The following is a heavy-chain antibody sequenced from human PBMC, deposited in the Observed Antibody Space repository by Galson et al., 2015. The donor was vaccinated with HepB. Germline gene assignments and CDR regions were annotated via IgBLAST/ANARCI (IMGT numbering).Heavy chain of an antibody. D-gene: IGHD6-19*01. V-gene: IGHV1-18*04. CDR3: ASIAVAGNGTYGY. CDR2: ISAYNGNT. CDR1: GYTFTSNG. J-gene: IGHJ4*02. Sequence: SVRVSCKASGYTFTSNGISWVRQAPGQGLEWMGCISAYNGNTNYAQKLQGRVTMTTDTSTSTAYMELRSLRSEDTAVYYCASIAVAGNGTYGYWGQGTLVTVSS.